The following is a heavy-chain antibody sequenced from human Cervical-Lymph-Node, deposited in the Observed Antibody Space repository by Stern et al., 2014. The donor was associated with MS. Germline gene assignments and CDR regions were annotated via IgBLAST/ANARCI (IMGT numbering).Heavy chain of an antibody. CDR2: IDSAGSGT. J-gene: IGHJ4*02. D-gene: IGHD3-10*02. Sequence: EDQLVESGGGLVQPGESLRLSCAASGFIFSNYWMHWVRQVPGKGLVWVSRIDSAGSGTSDADSAKGRFTISRDNAKNMVYLQMNSLRTEDTAVYYCGSVFEFWGQGTLVTVSS. CDR1: GFIFSNYW. V-gene: IGHV3-74*02. CDR3: GSVFEF.